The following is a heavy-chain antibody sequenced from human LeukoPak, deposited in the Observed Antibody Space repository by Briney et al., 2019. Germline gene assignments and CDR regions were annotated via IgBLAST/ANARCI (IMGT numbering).Heavy chain of an antibody. Sequence: AGGSLRLSCAASGFTFSNYAMSWVRQAPGKGLQWVSAISSSGGSTYYADSVKGRFTISRDNAKNSLYLQMNSLRAEDTAVYYCAELGITMIGGVWGKGTTVTISS. CDR3: AELGITMIGGV. V-gene: IGHV3-23*01. CDR1: GFTFSNYA. J-gene: IGHJ6*04. D-gene: IGHD3-10*02. CDR2: ISSSGGST.